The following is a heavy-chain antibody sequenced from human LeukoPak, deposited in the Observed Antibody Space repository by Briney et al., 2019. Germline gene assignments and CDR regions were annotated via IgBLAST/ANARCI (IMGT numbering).Heavy chain of an antibody. D-gene: IGHD2-21*01. J-gene: IGHJ3*02. CDR2: INWNGGST. CDR1: GFTFDDYG. Sequence: GGSLRLSCAASGFTFDDYGMSWVRQAPGKGLEWVSGINWNGGSTGYADSVKGRFTISRDNAKNSLYLQMNSLRAEDTALYCCARDSQQHCGGDCYSDAFDIWGQGTMVTVSS. CDR3: ARDSQQHCGGDCYSDAFDI. V-gene: IGHV3-20*04.